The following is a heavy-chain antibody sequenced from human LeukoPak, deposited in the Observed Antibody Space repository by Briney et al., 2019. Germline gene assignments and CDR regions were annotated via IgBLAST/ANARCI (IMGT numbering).Heavy chain of an antibody. CDR2: LYYSGST. CDR1: GGSIGSYY. Sequence: SSETLSLTCNVSGGSIGSYYWSWIRQSPGKGLEWIGYLYYSGSTDYNPSLKSRVTISVDTPKNQFSLNLSSVTAADTAVYYRARHREDYYYYGMDVWGQGTTVTVSS. V-gene: IGHV4-59*08. J-gene: IGHJ6*02. CDR3: ARHREDYYYYGMDV.